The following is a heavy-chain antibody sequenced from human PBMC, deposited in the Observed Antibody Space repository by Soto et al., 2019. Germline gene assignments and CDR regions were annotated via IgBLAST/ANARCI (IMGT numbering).Heavy chain of an antibody. D-gene: IGHD1-1*01. CDR3: AGGWNYFDY. V-gene: IGHV3-30*03. Sequence: VRLVESGGGVVQPGTSLRLSCAASGFSFRTYGMHWVRQAPGKGLEWVALISYDGSSKYYADSVKGRLTISRDNSKNTLYLQLNSLRREDTAVYYCAGGWNYFDYWGQGTLVTVSS. CDR1: GFSFRTYG. CDR2: ISYDGSSK. J-gene: IGHJ4*02.